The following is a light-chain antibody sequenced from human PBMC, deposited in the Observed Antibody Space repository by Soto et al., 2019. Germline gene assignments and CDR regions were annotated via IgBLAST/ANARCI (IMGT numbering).Light chain of an antibody. V-gene: IGKV1-5*01. J-gene: IGKJ2*01. CDR2: DAS. Sequence: DIQLTQSPSTLSASVGDRVTITCRASQSRSKWLAWYQHKPGKAPNLLVFDASRLHSGVPSRFNASGSGTEFTLTIDGLQPADFATYYCQRYNHYSSSTFGQGTKLES. CDR3: QRYNHYSSST. CDR1: QSRSKW.